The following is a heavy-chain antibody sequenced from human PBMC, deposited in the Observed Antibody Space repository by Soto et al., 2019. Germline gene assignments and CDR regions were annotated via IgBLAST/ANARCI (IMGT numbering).Heavy chain of an antibody. J-gene: IGHJ6*02. Sequence: GESLKISCAASGFTFNNYAMSWVRQAPGKGLEWVSGVSGSGDITYYADSVKGRFTISRDNSKNTLYLQMNSLRPEDTAVYYCARGDESAAYYYYGMDVWGQGTTVTVSS. CDR3: ARGDESAAYYYYGMDV. D-gene: IGHD2-15*01. CDR2: VSGSGDIT. CDR1: GFTFNNYA. V-gene: IGHV3-23*01.